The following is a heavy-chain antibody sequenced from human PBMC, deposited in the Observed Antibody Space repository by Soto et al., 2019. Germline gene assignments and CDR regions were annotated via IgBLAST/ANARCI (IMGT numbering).Heavy chain of an antibody. V-gene: IGHV3-9*01. CDR1: GFTFDDYA. CDR3: AKDVGAVAGTWCAFAI. J-gene: IGHJ3*02. Sequence: DVQLVESGGGLEQPGRSLRLSCAASGFTFDDYAMHWVRQAPGKGLEWVSGISWNSGSIGYVDSVKGRFTISRDNAKNSPYPQTNSLRVEDTALYYCAKDVGAVAGTWCAFAIWGQGTMVTVSS. D-gene: IGHD6-19*01. CDR2: ISWNSGSI.